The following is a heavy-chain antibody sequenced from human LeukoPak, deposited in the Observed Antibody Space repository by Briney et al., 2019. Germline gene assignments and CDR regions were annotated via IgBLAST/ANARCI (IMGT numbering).Heavy chain of an antibody. D-gene: IGHD3-9*01. V-gene: IGHV4-39*07. CDR2: IYYSGST. Sequence: SETLSLTCTVSGGSITSTTYYWGWIRQPPGKGLEWIGSIYYSGSTYYNPSLNSRVTISLDTSKNQFSLKLNSVTAADTAMYCCARGSPQNTGYSPSWLDPWGQGTLVTVSS. J-gene: IGHJ5*02. CDR1: GGSITSTTYY. CDR3: ARGSPQNTGYSPSWLDP.